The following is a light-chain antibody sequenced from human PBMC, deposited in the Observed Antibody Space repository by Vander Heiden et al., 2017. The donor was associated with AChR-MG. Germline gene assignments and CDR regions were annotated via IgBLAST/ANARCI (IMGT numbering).Light chain of an antibody. CDR3: QQYNNWPLT. CDR1: QSVSSN. CDR2: GAS. J-gene: IGKJ4*01. Sequence: IVMTQSPATLSLSQGERATLSCRASQSVSSNLAWFQQQPGQAPRLLLYGASTRVTAIPARFSGSGSGTEFTLTISSLQSEDFAVYYCQQYNNWPLTFGGGTKVEIK. V-gene: IGKV3-15*01.